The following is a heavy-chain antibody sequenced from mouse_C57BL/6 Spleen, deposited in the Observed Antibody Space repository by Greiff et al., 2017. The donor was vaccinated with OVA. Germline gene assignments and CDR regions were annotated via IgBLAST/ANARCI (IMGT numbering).Heavy chain of an antibody. CDR3: ASIYYGSAGYFDV. Sequence: LQPGTELVKPGASVKLSCTASGYTFTSYWMHWVKQRPGQGLEWIGNINPSNGGTNYNEKFKSKATLTVDKSSSTAYMQLSSLTSEDSAVYYCASIYYGSAGYFDVWGTGTTVTVSS. CDR1: GYTFTSYW. CDR2: INPSNGGT. J-gene: IGHJ1*03. D-gene: IGHD1-1*01. V-gene: IGHV1-53*01.